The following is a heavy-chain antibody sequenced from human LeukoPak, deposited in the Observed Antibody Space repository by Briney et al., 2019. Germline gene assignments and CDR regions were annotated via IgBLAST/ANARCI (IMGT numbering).Heavy chain of an antibody. V-gene: IGHV3-48*04. CDR1: GLTFSSFS. J-gene: IGHJ4*02. D-gene: IGHD5-18*01. Sequence: PGGSLRLSCTVSGLTFSSFSLNWVRQAPGKGLEWISYISSSSNSVYYADSVKGRFTVSRDNAKNSLYLQMNSLRAEDTALYYCAKAHGYSYGYFDYWGQGTLVTVSS. CDR3: AKAHGYSYGYFDY. CDR2: ISSSSNSV.